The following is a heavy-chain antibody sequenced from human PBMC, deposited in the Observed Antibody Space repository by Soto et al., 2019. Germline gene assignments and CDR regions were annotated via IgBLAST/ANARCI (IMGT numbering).Heavy chain of an antibody. Sequence: EVQLVESGGGLVKPGGSLRLSCAASGFTFSSYSMNWVRQAPGKGLEWVSSISSSSSYIYYADSVKGRFTISRDNAKNSLYLQMNRLRAEETAVYYWAREVPEVYQLLSSDAFDIWGQGTMVTVSS. CDR2: ISSSSSYI. CDR1: GFTFSSYS. D-gene: IGHD2-2*01. CDR3: AREVPEVYQLLSSDAFDI. J-gene: IGHJ3*02. V-gene: IGHV3-21*01.